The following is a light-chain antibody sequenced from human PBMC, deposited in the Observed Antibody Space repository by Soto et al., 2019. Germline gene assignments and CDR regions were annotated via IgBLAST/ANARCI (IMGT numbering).Light chain of an antibody. V-gene: IGLV2-14*03. CDR2: DVS. Sequence: QSALTQPASVSGSPGQSITISCTGTSGDVGGYNYVSWYQQHPGKAPQLMIYDVSNRPSGVSNRFSGSKSGNAASLTISGLQAEDEADYYCSSYTSSTTLVVFGGGTQLTVL. J-gene: IGLJ2*01. CDR3: SSYTSSTTLVV. CDR1: SGDVGGYNY.